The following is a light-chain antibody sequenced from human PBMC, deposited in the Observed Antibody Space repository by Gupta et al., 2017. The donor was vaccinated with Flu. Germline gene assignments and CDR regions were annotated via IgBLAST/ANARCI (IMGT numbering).Light chain of an antibody. V-gene: IGKV3-11*01. Sequence: SPATLSLSPGERATRSCRTSQTVSIYLEWYQHKPGQAPRLLIYDTSVRADGVPDRFSGSGSGTDFTLTSSSRETEDSAVYYGQQRNIWNSFGQGTRLEIK. J-gene: IGKJ5*01. CDR2: DTS. CDR3: QQRNIWNS. CDR1: QTVSIY.